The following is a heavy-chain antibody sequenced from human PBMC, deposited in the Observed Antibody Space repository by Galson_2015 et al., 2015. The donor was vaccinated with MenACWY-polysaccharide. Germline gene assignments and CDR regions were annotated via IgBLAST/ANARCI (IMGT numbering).Heavy chain of an antibody. V-gene: IGHV3-23*01. D-gene: IGHD2-2*01. CDR1: GFTFTSYA. CDR3: ARVRYSTGKYQFDY. Sequence: SLRLSCAASGFTFTSYAMSWVRQAPGKGLEWVSTIGGSGSNTHYADSVRGRFTISRDNSKNTLSLQMNSLRAGDTAVYYCARVRYSTGKYQFDYWGQGTLVAVSS. CDR2: IGGSGSNT. J-gene: IGHJ4*02.